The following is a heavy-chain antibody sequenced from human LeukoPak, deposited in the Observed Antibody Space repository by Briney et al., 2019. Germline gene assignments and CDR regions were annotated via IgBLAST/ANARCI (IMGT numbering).Heavy chain of an antibody. Sequence: GASVKVSCKASGYTFTSYDINWVRQATGQGLEWMGWMNPNSGNTGYAQKFQGRVTMTRNTSISTAYMELSSLRSEDTAVYYCARMGPRSPITIFGVVTQGGFDYWGQGTLVTVSS. CDR2: MNPNSGNT. CDR1: GYTFTSYD. J-gene: IGHJ4*02. D-gene: IGHD3-3*01. CDR3: ARMGPRSPITIFGVVTQGGFDY. V-gene: IGHV1-8*01.